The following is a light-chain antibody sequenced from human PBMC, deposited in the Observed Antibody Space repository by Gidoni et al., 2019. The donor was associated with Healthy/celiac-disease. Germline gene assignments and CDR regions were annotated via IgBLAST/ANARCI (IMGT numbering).Light chain of an antibody. V-gene: IGKV1-39*01. CDR3: QQSYSTLLYT. J-gene: IGKJ2*01. CDR2: AAS. Sequence: DLQMTPSPTSLSASVGDRVTITCRAGQSISSYLNWYQQKPGKAPKPLIYAASSLQSWVPSRFSGSSSGTDFTLTISSLLPEDFAAYYCQQSYSTLLYTFGQGTKLEIK. CDR1: QSISSY.